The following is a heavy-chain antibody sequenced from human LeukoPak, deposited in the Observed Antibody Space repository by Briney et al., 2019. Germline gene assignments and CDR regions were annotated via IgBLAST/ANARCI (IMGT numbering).Heavy chain of an antibody. CDR2: IRSKAYGGTT. CDR1: GFTFGDYA. CDR3: ARDRVYYDSSGYYFFRASDI. V-gene: IGHV3-49*03. D-gene: IGHD3-22*01. Sequence: GGSLRLSCTASGFTFGDYAMSWFRQAPGKGLEWVGFIRSKAYGGTTEYAASVKGRFTISRDDSKSIAYLQMNSLKTEDTAVYYCARDRVYYDSSGYYFFRASDIWGQGTMVTVSS. J-gene: IGHJ3*02.